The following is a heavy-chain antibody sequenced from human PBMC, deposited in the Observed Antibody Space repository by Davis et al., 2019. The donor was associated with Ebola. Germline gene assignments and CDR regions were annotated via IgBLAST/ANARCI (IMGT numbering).Heavy chain of an antibody. J-gene: IGHJ4*02. D-gene: IGHD4-11*01. Sequence: GESLKISCAASGFSLSDSTIHWVRQASGKGLEWVGRIRSRSKGYATAYAASVKGRFTISRDDAENTSYLQMNSLKIEDTAVYFCTRLGDYSDYGGHYWGQGTVVTVSS. V-gene: IGHV3-73*01. CDR3: TRLGDYSDYGGHY. CDR1: GFSLSDST. CDR2: IRSRSKGYAT.